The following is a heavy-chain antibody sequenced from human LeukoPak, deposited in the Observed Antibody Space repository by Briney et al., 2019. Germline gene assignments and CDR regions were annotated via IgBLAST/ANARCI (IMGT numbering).Heavy chain of an antibody. Sequence: PGGSLRLTCAASGFMFNSYSMNWVRQAPGEGMGWVSSISSDSLHIYYADSVKGRFIISRDNTERSLYLEMNNLRAEDSAMYYCSSNGVKRGYYFDYWGQGILVTVSS. D-gene: IGHD4-23*01. J-gene: IGHJ4*02. CDR2: ISSDSLHI. CDR1: GFMFNSYS. V-gene: IGHV3-21*01. CDR3: SSNGVKRGYYFDY.